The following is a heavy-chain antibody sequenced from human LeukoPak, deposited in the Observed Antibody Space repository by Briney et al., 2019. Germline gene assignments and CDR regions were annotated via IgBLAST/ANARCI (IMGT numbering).Heavy chain of an antibody. CDR1: GGSISSVSYY. CDR2: IYTSGST. V-gene: IGHV4-61*02. J-gene: IGHJ6*03. CDR3: ARVRTPSHHGRKYYYYYYMDV. D-gene: IGHD1-14*01. Sequence: PSETLSLTCTVSGGSISSVSYYWSWIREPPGKGLEWIRRIYTSGSTEYNPSLKSRVTVSVDTSKNQFSLKLSSVTAADTAVYYCARVRTPSHHGRKYYYYYYMDVWGKGTTVTVSS.